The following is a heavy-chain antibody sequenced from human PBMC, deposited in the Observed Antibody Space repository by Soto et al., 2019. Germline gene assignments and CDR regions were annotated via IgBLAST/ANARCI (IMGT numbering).Heavy chain of an antibody. D-gene: IGHD4-17*01. CDR1: GFTFDDYA. Sequence: GGSLRLSCAASGFTFDDYAMHWVRQAPGKGLEWVSGISWNSGSIGYADSVKGRFTISRDNAKNSLYLQMNSLRAEDTALYYCAKDYGDYGGSSYYFDYWGQGTQVTVSS. V-gene: IGHV3-9*01. J-gene: IGHJ4*02. CDR2: ISWNSGSI. CDR3: AKDYGDYGGSSYYFDY.